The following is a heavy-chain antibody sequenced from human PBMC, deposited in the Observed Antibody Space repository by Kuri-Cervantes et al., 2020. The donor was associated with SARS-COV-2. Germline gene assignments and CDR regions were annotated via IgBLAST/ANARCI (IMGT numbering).Heavy chain of an antibody. Sequence: GESLKISCGVSGFVFRSQAMHWVRQAPGKGLEWVAVISYDGSNKYYADSVKGRFTISRDNSKNTLYLQMNSLRAEDTAVYYCARGTDIYDFWSGYPTEYYYYALDVWGQGTTVTVSS. CDR1: GFVFRSQA. CDR3: ARGTDIYDFWSGYPTEYYYYALDV. J-gene: IGHJ6*02. CDR2: ISYDGSNK. V-gene: IGHV3-30*04. D-gene: IGHD3-3*01.